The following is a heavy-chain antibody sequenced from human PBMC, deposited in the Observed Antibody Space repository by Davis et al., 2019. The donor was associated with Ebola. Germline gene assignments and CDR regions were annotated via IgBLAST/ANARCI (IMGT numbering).Heavy chain of an antibody. CDR1: GGSISSYY. CDR3: ARGGMTRWFDP. CDR2: IYYSGST. Sequence: MPSETLSLTCTVSGGSISSYYWSWIRQPPGKGLEWIGYIYYSGSTNYNPSLKSRVTISVETSKNQFSLKLSSVTAADTAVYYCARGGMTRWFDPWGQGTLVTVSS. D-gene: IGHD3-16*01. J-gene: IGHJ5*02. V-gene: IGHV4-59*01.